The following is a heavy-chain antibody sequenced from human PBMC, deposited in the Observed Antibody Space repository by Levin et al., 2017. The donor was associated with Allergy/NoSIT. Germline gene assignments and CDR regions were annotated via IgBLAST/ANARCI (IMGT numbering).Heavy chain of an antibody. CDR3: AQRGSGPLSYYYYGMDV. CDR2: MNPSSGHT. Sequence: GESLKISCKASGYTFTSYDINWVRQATGQGLEWMGWMNPSSGHTGYAEKFQGRVTMTRNTSINTAYMELSSLGSEDTAVYYCAQRGSGPLSYYYYGMDVWGQGTTVTVSS. CDR1: GYTFTSYD. D-gene: IGHD3-10*01. V-gene: IGHV1-8*01. J-gene: IGHJ6*02.